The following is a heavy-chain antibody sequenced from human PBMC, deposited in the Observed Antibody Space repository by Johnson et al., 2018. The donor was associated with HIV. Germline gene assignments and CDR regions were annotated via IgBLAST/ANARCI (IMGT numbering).Heavy chain of an antibody. CDR2: ISYDGSNK. Sequence: QVKLVESGGGVVQPGRSLRLSYAASGFTFSSYAMHCVRQAPGKGLEWVAFISYDGSNKYYADSVRGRFPSSRDNSKTSLYLQMNGLRAEDTASYYCVRVGKYCGGDCYSGVDVFDIWGQGTMVTVSS. CDR3: VRVGKYCGGDCYSGVDVFDI. J-gene: IGHJ3*02. D-gene: IGHD2-21*02. V-gene: IGHV3-30-3*01. CDR1: GFTFSSYA.